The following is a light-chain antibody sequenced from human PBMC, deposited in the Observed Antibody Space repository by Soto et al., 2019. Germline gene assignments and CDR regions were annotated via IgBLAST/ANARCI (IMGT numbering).Light chain of an antibody. V-gene: IGLV2-14*01. CDR1: GSDGGGYNY. CDR3: SSYTSSSAAV. Sequence: QSLLTQPVSISGSSGLPMTLPCPGNGSDGGGYNYVSWYQQHPGKAPKLMVYEVGNRPSGAAHRVSGSKSGNTASLPISALQAEDKADSYSSSYTSSSAAVFGTATKLTVL. CDR2: EVG. J-gene: IGLJ1*01.